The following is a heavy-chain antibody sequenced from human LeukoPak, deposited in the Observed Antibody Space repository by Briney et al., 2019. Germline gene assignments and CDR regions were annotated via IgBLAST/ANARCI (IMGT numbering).Heavy chain of an antibody. Sequence: GGSLRLSCAASGFTFSSYSMNWVRQAPGKGLEWVSYISSSSSTIYYADSVKGRFTISRDNSKNTLYLQMNSLGAEDTALYFCAKKAQYNGNYPLDYWGQGTLVTVSS. D-gene: IGHD1-26*01. V-gene: IGHV3-48*04. CDR2: ISSSSSTI. J-gene: IGHJ4*02. CDR1: GFTFSSYS. CDR3: AKKAQYNGNYPLDY.